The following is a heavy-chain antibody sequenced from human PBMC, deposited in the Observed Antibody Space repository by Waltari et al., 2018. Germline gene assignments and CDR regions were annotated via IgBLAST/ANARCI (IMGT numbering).Heavy chain of an antibody. CDR3: ARAGDHGGKTDY. CDR1: GFTFSSYW. J-gene: IGHJ4*02. CDR2: RKQGESEK. D-gene: IGHD4-17*01. Sequence: EVQLVESGGGLVQPGGSLRLSCAASGFTFSSYWMSWVRQAAGKGREWVASRKQGESEKYYVDSVKGRVTITRDNAQNSLYLQMNSLRAEDTALYYCARAGDHGGKTDYWSQGTLVTVSS. V-gene: IGHV3-7*01.